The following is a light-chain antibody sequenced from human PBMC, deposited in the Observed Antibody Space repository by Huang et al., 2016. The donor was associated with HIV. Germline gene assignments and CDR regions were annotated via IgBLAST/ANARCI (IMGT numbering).Light chain of an antibody. CDR3: QQSYSTPRT. J-gene: IGKJ2*01. CDR1: QSSSSY. V-gene: IGKV1-39*01. Sequence: DIQMTQSPSSLSASVGDRVTITCRANQSSSSYLNWYQQKPGKAPKLLIYAASSLQSGVPSRFRGSGSGTDFTLTISSLQPEDFATYYCQQSYSTPRTFGQGTKLEIK. CDR2: AAS.